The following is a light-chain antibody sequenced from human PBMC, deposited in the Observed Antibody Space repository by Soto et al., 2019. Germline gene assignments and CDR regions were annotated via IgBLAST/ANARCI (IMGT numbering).Light chain of an antibody. J-gene: IGKJ5*01. CDR2: GAS. Sequence: EVVLTQSPGTLSLSPGERATLSCRASQSFRGLLAWYQQKPGQAPRLLIYGASSRATGIPDRFSGSGSGTDFTLTIRRLEPEDFAVYYCQQYGSSPVTFGQGTRLEIK. CDR3: QQYGSSPVT. V-gene: IGKV3-20*01. CDR1: QSFRGL.